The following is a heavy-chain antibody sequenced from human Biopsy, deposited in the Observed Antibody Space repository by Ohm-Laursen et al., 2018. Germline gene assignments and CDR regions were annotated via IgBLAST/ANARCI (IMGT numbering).Heavy chain of an antibody. Sequence: ASVKVSCKASGYTLTELSMHWVRQVPGKGLEWMGGFAPENGKTVYAQNFQARVSLTEDTSTDTAYMELRSLRSEDTAVYYCAADINVWNVNYWGQGTQVIVSS. CDR2: FAPENGKT. J-gene: IGHJ4*02. CDR1: GYTLTELS. CDR3: AADINVWNVNY. V-gene: IGHV1-24*01. D-gene: IGHD1-1*01.